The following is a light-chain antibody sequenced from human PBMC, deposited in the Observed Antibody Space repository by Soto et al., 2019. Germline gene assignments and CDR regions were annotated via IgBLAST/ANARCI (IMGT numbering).Light chain of an antibody. CDR1: QSVNSNY. J-gene: IGKJ4*01. CDR2: GAS. V-gene: IGKV3-20*01. CDR3: QQYDASPPLT. Sequence: EIVLTQSPGILSLAPGDRATLSCRASQSVNSNYLAWYQQKPGQAPRLLLYGASSRAIGIPDRFSGSGSGTEFTLTISRLEPEDFAVYYCQQYDASPPLTFGGGTKVDIK.